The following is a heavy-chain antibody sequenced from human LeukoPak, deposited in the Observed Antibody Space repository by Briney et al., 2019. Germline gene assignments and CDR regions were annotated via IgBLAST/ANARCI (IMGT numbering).Heavy chain of an antibody. CDR2: ISAYNGNT. CDR3: ARDRGSSTSWYYYGMDV. J-gene: IGHJ6*02. Sequence: ASVKVSCKASGGTFSSYAISWVRQAPGQGLEWMGWISAYNGNTNYAQKLQGRVTMTTDTSTSTAYMELRSLRSDDTAVYYCARDRGSSTSWYYYGMDVWGQGTTVTVSS. CDR1: GGTFSSYA. V-gene: IGHV1-18*01. D-gene: IGHD2-2*01.